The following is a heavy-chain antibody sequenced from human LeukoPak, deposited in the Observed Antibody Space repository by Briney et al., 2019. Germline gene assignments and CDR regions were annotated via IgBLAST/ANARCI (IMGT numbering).Heavy chain of an antibody. D-gene: IGHD3-9*01. CDR1: GFTFSGYA. Sequence: GGSLRLSCAGSGFTFSGYAMSWVRQAPGKGLEWVSAISGGGSDTFYADSVEGRFTISRDNSKNTLSVQMNSLRAEDTAVYYCAKALTGWGAYDYWGQGALVTVSS. CDR2: ISGGGSDT. J-gene: IGHJ4*02. V-gene: IGHV3-23*01. CDR3: AKALTGWGAYDY.